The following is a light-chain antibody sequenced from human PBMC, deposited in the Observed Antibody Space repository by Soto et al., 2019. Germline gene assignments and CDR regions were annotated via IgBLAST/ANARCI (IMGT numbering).Light chain of an antibody. J-gene: IGLJ2*01. Sequence: QPVLTQSPSASAFLGASVKLTCTLSSGHSSYAIAWHQQQPEKGPRYLMKLNSDGSHSKGDGIPDRFSGSSSGAERYLTISSLQSEDEADYYCQTWGTGLFVVFGGGTKVTVL. CDR1: SGHSSYA. CDR2: LNSDGSH. V-gene: IGLV4-69*01. CDR3: QTWGTGLFVV.